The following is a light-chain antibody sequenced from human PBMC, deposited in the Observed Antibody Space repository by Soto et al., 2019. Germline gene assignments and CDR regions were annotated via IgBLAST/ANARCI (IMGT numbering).Light chain of an antibody. Sequence: DIQMTQSPSTLSASVGDRVTITCRASQSISSWLAWYQQKPGKAPKLLIYDASSLESGVPSRFSGSGSGTEFTLTISSLQADDFETYHCQQYNSYWTFGEGTKVEIK. CDR1: QSISSW. J-gene: IGKJ1*01. CDR3: QQYNSYWT. CDR2: DAS. V-gene: IGKV1-5*01.